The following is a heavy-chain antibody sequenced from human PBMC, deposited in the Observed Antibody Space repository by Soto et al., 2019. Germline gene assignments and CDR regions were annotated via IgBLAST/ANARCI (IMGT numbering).Heavy chain of an antibody. CDR1: GFTFSNCA. CDR2: ITGGGDDT. CDR3: VKGSASGRPYYFHH. V-gene: IGHV3-23*01. J-gene: IGHJ4*02. D-gene: IGHD6-6*01. Sequence: VGSLRLSCAASGFTFSNCAMSWVRQTPGKGLEGGAAITGGGDDTYSADSVKGRFTISRDNSKNTLSLQMDSLREEDSSLYYCVKGSASGRPYYFHHWGQGALVTVSS.